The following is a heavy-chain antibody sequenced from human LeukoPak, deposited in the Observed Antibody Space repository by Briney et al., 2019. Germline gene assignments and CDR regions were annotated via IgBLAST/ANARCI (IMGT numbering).Heavy chain of an antibody. D-gene: IGHD3-22*01. J-gene: IGHJ4*02. CDR3: ARDSGPLSYYYDSSGYYFDY. V-gene: IGHV4-4*07. Sequence: GTLSLTCTGSGGSISSYYWSWIRQPAGKGLEWIGRIYTSGSTNYNPSLKSRVTMSVDTSKNQFSLKLSSVTAADTAVYYCARDSGPLSYYYDSSGYYFDYWGQGTLVTVS. CDR2: IYTSGST. CDR1: GGSISSYY.